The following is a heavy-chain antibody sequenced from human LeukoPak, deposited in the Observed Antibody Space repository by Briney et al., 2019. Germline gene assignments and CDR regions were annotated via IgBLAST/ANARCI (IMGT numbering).Heavy chain of an antibody. D-gene: IGHD6-13*01. CDR1: GASINSYF. CDR3: ARVYSSSWYNPFDY. CDR2: IGYSGST. J-gene: IGHJ4*02. Sequence: SETLSLTCAVSGASINSYFWSWIRQPPGKGLEYIGYIGYSGSTNYNPSLKSRVTISVDTSKNQFSLKLTSVTAADTAVYYCARVYSSSWYNPFDYWGQGTLVTVSS. V-gene: IGHV4-59*08.